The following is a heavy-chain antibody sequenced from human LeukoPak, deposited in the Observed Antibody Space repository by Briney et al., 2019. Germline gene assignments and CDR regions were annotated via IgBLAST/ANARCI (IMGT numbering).Heavy chain of an antibody. Sequence: SETLSLTCAVYGGSFSGYYWSWIRQPPGKGLEWIGEINHSGSTNYNPSLKSRVTISVDTSKNQFSLKLSSVTAADTAVYYCARVRFLEWLGVGYYYYMDVWGKGTTVTVSS. CDR2: INHSGST. V-gene: IGHV4-34*01. CDR3: ARVRFLEWLGVGYYYYMDV. J-gene: IGHJ6*03. CDR1: GGSFSGYY. D-gene: IGHD3-3*01.